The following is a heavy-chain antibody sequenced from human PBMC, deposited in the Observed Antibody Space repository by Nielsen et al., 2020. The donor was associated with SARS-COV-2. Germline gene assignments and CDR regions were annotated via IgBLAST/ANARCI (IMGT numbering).Heavy chain of an antibody. V-gene: IGHV3-23*01. J-gene: IGHJ4*02. CDR1: GFTFSSYA. CDR2: ISGSGGST. D-gene: IGHD1-14*01. CDR3: ANKPGGDY. Sequence: GESLKISCAASGFTFSSYAMSWVRQAPGKGLEWVSAISGSGGSTYYADSVKGRFTISRDNSKNTLYLQMNSLRAEDTAVYYCANKPGGDYWGQGTLATVSS.